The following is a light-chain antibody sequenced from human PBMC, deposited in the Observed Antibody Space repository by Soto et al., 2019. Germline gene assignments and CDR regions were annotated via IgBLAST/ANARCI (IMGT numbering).Light chain of an antibody. V-gene: IGKV1-39*01. CDR3: QQSYSSPLT. Sequence: DIQMTQSPSSLSASVGDRVTITCRARQTISNYLNWYQQKPGKAPKRLIYGASSLQSGVPSRFSGSGSGTHFTLNISSLQPEDFATYYCQQSYSSPLTFGPGTKVDIK. CDR1: QTISNY. J-gene: IGKJ3*01. CDR2: GAS.